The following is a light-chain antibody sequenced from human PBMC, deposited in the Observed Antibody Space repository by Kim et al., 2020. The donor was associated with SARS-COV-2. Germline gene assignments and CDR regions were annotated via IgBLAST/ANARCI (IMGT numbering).Light chain of an antibody. CDR3: YSTDSSGDRWV. CDR1: ELAKKY. V-gene: IGLV3-10*01. J-gene: IGLJ3*02. Sequence: SYELTQPPSVSVSPGQTARITCSGDELAKKYAYWYQQKSGQAPVLVSYEDSERPSGIPERFSGSSSGTMATLTISGAQVDDEADYYCYSTDSSGDRWVFGGGTQLTVL. CDR2: EDS.